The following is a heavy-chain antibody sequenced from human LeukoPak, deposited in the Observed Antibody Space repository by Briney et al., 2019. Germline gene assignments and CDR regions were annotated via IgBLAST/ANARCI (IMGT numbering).Heavy chain of an antibody. CDR2: IYYSGST. CDR1: GGSISSYY. V-gene: IGHV4-59*01. Sequence: SETLSLTCTVSGGSISSYYWSWIRQPPGKGLERIWYIYYSGSTNYNPSLKSRVTISVDTSKNQFSLKLSSVTAADTAVYYCARDLGTTFDYWGQGTLVTVSS. J-gene: IGHJ4*02. CDR3: ARDLGTTFDY. D-gene: IGHD1-7*01.